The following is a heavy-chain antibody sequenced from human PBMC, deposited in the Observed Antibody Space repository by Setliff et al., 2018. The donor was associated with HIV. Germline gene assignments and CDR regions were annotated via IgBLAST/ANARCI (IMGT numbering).Heavy chain of an antibody. CDR1: GGSIVSSSYY. CDR2: MYYRGTT. D-gene: IGHD3-10*01. J-gene: IGHJ4*02. V-gene: IGHV4-39*01. CDR3: ARQGLTMNRGVPAPILYYFDY. Sequence: PSETLSLTCTVSGGSIVSSSYYWGWIRQPPGKGLEWIGTMYYRGTTYNNPSLKSRVTFSADTSKNQFSLNLKSVTATDTAVYYCARQGLTMNRGVPAPILYYFDYWGPGTLVTVSS.